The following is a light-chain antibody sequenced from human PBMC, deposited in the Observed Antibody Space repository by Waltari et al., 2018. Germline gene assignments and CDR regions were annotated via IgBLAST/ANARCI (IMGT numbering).Light chain of an antibody. CDR2: GAS. J-gene: IGKJ4*01. V-gene: IGKV3-20*01. Sequence: VILTQSPATLSFSPGERATLSCRASQSVSNYLAWYQQKPGQAPRLLIYGASSRPTGIPDRFSGSVSGTEFTLTITSLEPEDFAVYYCQKYSSSPLTFGGGTKVEIK. CDR1: QSVSNY. CDR3: QKYSSSPLT.